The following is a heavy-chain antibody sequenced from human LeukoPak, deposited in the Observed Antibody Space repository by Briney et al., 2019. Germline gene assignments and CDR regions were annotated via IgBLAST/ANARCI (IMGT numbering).Heavy chain of an antibody. CDR2: IYYSGST. J-gene: IGHJ4*02. V-gene: IGHV4-59*08. D-gene: IGHD3-22*01. CDR3: ARSSGDYYDSSGYYYIAY. CDR1: GGSISSYY. Sequence: SETLSLTCTVSGGSISSYYWSWIRQPPGKGLEWIGYIYYSGSTNYNPSLKSRVTISVDTSKNQFSLKLSSVTAADTAVYYCARSSGDYYDSSGYYYIAYWGQGTLVTVSS.